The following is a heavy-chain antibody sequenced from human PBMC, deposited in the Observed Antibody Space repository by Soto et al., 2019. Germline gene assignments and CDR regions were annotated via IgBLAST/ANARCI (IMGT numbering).Heavy chain of an antibody. J-gene: IGHJ4*02. Sequence: QVQLVESGGGVVQPGRSLRLSCAASGFTFSSNAMHWVRQAPGKGLEWLAVMSYDGSNEYYADSVKGRFTISRDNSKNTLYLQMNSRRAEDTAVYYCARDSILSGTTRPPPLDYWGQGTLGTVSS. V-gene: IGHV3-30-3*01. CDR1: GFTFSSNA. CDR2: MSYDGSNE. CDR3: ARDSILSGTTRPPPLDY. D-gene: IGHD4-17*01.